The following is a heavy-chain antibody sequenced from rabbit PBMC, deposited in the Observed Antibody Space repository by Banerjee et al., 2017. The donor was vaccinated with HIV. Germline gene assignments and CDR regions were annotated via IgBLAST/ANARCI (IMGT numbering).Heavy chain of an antibody. V-gene: IGHV1S40*01. J-gene: IGHJ3*01. CDR1: GFSFSDNYW. Sequence: QSLEESGGDLVKPGASLTLTCTASGFSFSDNYWIYWVRQAPGKGLEWIACIGTGSDDETYYVSWAKGRFTISKTSSTTVTLQIPSLTAADTATYFCARGISSSAWGAGLWGQGTLVTVS. D-gene: IGHD4-1*01. CDR3: ARGISSSAWGAGL. CDR2: IGTGSDDET.